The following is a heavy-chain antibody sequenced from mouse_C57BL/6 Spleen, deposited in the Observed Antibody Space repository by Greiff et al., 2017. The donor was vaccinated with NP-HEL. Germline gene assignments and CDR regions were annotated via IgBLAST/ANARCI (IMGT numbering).Heavy chain of an antibody. D-gene: IGHD1-1*01. CDR1: GYSITSGYY. J-gene: IGHJ1*03. V-gene: IGHV3-6*01. CDR2: ISYDGSN. CDR3: ALESYGTSDWYVDV. Sequence: EVQLQESGPGLVKPSQSLSLPCSVTGYSITSGYYWNWIRQFPGNKLEWMGYISYDGSNNYNPSLKNRISITRDTSKNQFFLKLNSVTTEDTATYYCALESYGTSDWYVDVWGKGTTVTVSS.